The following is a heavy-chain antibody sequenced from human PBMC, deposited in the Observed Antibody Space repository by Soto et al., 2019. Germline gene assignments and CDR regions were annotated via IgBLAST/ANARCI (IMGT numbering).Heavy chain of an antibody. CDR3: AKVLSKNYYYPFDF. V-gene: IGHV3-23*01. CDR1: GFTFSDYA. CDR2: ISGGSSVT. Sequence: GGSLRLSCTASGFTFSDYAMTWVRQAPGKGLEWVSTISGGSSVTYYGDSVKGRFTISRDNAKKTLFLQLNRLSAEDTATYYCAKVLSKNYYYPFDFWGQGTQVTVS. D-gene: IGHD3-10*01. J-gene: IGHJ4*02.